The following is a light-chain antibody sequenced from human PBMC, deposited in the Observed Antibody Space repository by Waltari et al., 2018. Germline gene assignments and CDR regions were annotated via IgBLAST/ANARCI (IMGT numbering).Light chain of an antibody. V-gene: IGLV1-44*01. CDR3: AAWDDSLNGWV. CDR2: SNN. CDR1: SSNIGSNT. J-gene: IGLJ3*02. Sequence: QSVLTQPPSASGTPGQRVTISCSGSSSNIGSNTVNWYQQLPGTAPKLLIYSNNQRPSGVPARFAGPKPGTSASLAISGLHSEDGADYYCAAWDDSLNGWVFGGGTKLTVL.